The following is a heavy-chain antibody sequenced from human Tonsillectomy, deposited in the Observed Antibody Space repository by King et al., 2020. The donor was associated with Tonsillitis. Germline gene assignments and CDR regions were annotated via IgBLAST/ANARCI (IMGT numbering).Heavy chain of an antibody. CDR2: IYTGGGT. V-gene: IGHV4-61*02. CDR3: ARASTFWSGYHGFES. D-gene: IGHD3-3*01. J-gene: IGHJ4*02. CDR1: GASISSGGSY. Sequence: VQLQESGLRLVKPSQTLSLTCTVSGASISSGGSYWSWIRQPAGKGLEWIGRIYTGGGTDYNPSLASRVTISVDKSRNQFSLRLSSVTAADTALYFCARASTFWSGYHGFESWGQGTLVTVSS.